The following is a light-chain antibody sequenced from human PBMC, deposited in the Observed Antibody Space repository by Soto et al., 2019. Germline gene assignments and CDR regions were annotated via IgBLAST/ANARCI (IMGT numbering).Light chain of an antibody. CDR1: QTVRNNY. V-gene: IGKV3-20*01. CDR3: QQFSSYPLT. Sequence: EFVLTQSPGTLSLSPGERATLSCRASQTVRNNYLAWYQQKPGQAPRLLIYDASNRATGIPDRFSGGGSGTDFTLTISRLEPEDFAVYYCQQFSSYPLTFGGGPKVEIK. J-gene: IGKJ4*01. CDR2: DAS.